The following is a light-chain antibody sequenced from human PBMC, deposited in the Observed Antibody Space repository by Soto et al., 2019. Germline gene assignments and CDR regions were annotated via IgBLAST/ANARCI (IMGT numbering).Light chain of an antibody. CDR2: ADT. J-gene: IGLJ2*01. V-gene: IGLV1-40*01. Sequence: QSLLTQPPSVSGAPGQRVTISCTGSSSNIGAGSDVHWYQQLPGTAPKLLIYADTNRPSGVPDRFSGSRSVTSASLAITGLQAEDEADYYCQSYDSSLRNVVFGGGTKLTVL. CDR3: QSYDSSLRNVV. CDR1: SSNIGAGSD.